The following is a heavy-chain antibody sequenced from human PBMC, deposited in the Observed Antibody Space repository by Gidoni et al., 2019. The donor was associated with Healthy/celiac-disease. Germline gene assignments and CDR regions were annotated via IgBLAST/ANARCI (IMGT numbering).Heavy chain of an antibody. Sequence: EVQLLESGGGLVQPGGSLRLSCAASGFPFSSYAMSWVRQAPGKGLGWVSAISGSCGSTYYADSVKGRFTISRDNSKNTLYLQMNSLRAEDTAVYYCAGGYGSGRSTLRWGQGTLVTVSS. J-gene: IGHJ4*02. V-gene: IGHV3-23*01. CDR2: ISGSCGST. CDR1: GFPFSSYA. D-gene: IGHD3-10*01. CDR3: AGGYGSGRSTLR.